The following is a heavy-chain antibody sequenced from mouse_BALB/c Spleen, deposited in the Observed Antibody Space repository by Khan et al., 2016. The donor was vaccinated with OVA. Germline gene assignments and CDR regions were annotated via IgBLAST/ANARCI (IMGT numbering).Heavy chain of an antibody. V-gene: IGHV5-6*01. CDR1: GFTFSTYD. CDR2: ISSGGTYT. Sequence: EVELVESGGALVKPGGSLKLSCAASGFTFSTYDMSWVRQPPDKRLVWVATISSGGTYTYYQDRVKGRFTISRDHAKNTLYLQLSSLRSEDTAMYYCARHWVGGMDYWGQGTSVTVSS. CDR3: ARHWVGGMDY. D-gene: IGHD1-1*01. J-gene: IGHJ4*01.